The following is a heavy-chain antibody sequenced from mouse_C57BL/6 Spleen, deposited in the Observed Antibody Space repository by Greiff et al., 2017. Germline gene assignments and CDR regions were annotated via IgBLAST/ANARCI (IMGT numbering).Heavy chain of an antibody. D-gene: IGHD1-1*01. J-gene: IGHJ4*01. CDR1: GYTFTDYN. Sequence: VQLQQSGPELVKPGASVKIPCKASGYTFTDYNMDWVKQSHGKSLEWIGDINPNNGGTIYNQKFKGKATLTVDKSSSTAYMELRSLTSEDTAVYYCARLYYGSSYLYAMDYWGQGTSVTVSS. CDR3: ARLYYGSSYLYAMDY. CDR2: INPNNGGT. V-gene: IGHV1-18*01.